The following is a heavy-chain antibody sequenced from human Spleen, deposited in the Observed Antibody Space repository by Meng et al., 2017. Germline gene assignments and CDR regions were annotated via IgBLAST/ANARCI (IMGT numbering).Heavy chain of an antibody. CDR2: ISAYSGNT. CDR1: GYTFTSYG. V-gene: IGHV1-18*01. CDR3: ARDRESYYDSSGYFAYYFDY. J-gene: IGHJ4*02. Sequence: ASVKVSCKASGYTFTSYGISWVRQAPGQGLEWMGWISAYSGNTNYAQKLQGRVTMTTDTSTGTAYMELRSLRSDDTAVYYCARDRESYYDSSGYFAYYFDYWGQGTLVTVSS. D-gene: IGHD3-22*01.